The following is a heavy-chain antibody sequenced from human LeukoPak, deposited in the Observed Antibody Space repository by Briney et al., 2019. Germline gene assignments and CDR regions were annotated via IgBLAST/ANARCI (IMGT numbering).Heavy chain of an antibody. CDR2: INHSGST. D-gene: IGHD6-6*01. Sequence: PSETLSLTCTVSGGSISSSSYYWGWIRQPPGKGLEWIGEINHSGSTNYNPSLKSRVTISVDTSKNQFSLKLSSVTAADTAVYYCARGPSSSSVRGDEPFLPLDYWGQGTLVTVSS. CDR3: ARGPSSSSVRGDEPFLPLDY. J-gene: IGHJ4*02. V-gene: IGHV4-39*07. CDR1: GGSISSSSYY.